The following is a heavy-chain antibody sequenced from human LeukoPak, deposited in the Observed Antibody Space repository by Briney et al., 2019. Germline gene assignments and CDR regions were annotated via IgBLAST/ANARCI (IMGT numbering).Heavy chain of an antibody. CDR3: ARQPAAAGKVCFDY. CDR1: GGSISSSSYY. J-gene: IGHJ4*02. CDR2: IYYSGST. Sequence: SETLSLTCTVSGGSISSSSYYWGWIRQPPGKGLEWIGSIYYSGSTYYNPSLKSRVTISVDTSKNQFSLKLSSVTAADTAVNYCARQPAAAGKVCFDYWGQGTLVTVSS. D-gene: IGHD6-13*01. V-gene: IGHV4-39*01.